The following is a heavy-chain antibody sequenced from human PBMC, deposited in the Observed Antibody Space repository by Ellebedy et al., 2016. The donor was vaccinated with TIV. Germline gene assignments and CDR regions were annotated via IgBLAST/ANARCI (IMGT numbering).Heavy chain of an antibody. V-gene: IGHV3-21*01. CDR1: GFTFSSYS. CDR3: ARGYCSGGSCYFPTDY. D-gene: IGHD2-15*01. Sequence: GESLKISCSVSGFTFSSYSMNWVRQAPGKGLEWVSSISFSGSFIYYGDSVKGRFTISRDNAKNSRYLQMNSLRAEDTAVYYCARGYCSGGSCYFPTDYWGQGTLVTVSS. J-gene: IGHJ4*02. CDR2: ISFSGSFI.